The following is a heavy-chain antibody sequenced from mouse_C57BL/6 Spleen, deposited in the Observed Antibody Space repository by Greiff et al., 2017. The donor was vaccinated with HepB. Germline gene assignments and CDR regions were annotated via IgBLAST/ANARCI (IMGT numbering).Heavy chain of an antibody. J-gene: IGHJ3*01. CDR2: IDPSDSYT. Sequence: VQLQQPGAELVKPGASVKLSCKASGYTFTSYWMQWVKQRPGQGLEWIGEIDPSDSYTNYNQKFKGKATLTVDTSSSTAYMQLSSLTSEDSAVYYCAREEGSSWFAYWGQGTLVTVSA. CDR3: AREEGSSWFAY. D-gene: IGHD1-1*01. V-gene: IGHV1-50*01. CDR1: GYTFTSYW.